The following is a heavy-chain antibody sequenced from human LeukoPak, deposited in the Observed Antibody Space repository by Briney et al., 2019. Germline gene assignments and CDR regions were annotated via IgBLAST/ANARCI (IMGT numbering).Heavy chain of an antibody. V-gene: IGHV1-2*02. CDR1: GYTFTSYY. D-gene: IGHD2-2*01. J-gene: IGHJ5*02. CDR2: INPNSGGT. Sequence: GASVKVSCKASGYTFTSYYMHWVRQAPGQGLEWMGWINPNSGGTNYAQKFQGRVTMTRDTSISTAYMELSRLRSDDTAVYYCAKDIVVVPAKGNWFDPWGQGTLVTVSS. CDR3: AKDIVVVPAKGNWFDP.